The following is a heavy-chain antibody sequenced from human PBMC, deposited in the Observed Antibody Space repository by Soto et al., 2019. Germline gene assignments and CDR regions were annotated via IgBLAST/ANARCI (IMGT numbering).Heavy chain of an antibody. CDR2: INHSGST. V-gene: IGHV4-34*01. J-gene: IGHJ5*02. Sequence: SETLSLTCAVYGGSFSGYYWSWIRQPPGKGLEWIGEINHSGSTNYNPSLKSRVTISVDTSKNQFSLKLSSVTAADTAVYYCATARRGITMRPWGQGTLVTVSS. CDR3: ATARRGITMRP. D-gene: IGHD3-10*01. CDR1: GGSFSGYY.